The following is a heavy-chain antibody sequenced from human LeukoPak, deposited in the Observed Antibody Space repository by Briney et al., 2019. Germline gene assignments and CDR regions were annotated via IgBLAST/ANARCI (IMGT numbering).Heavy chain of an antibody. V-gene: IGHV4-39*02. D-gene: IGHD3-22*01. CDR2: IYYSGST. CDR3: ARDLGYYDSSGYSDY. Sequence: PSETLSLTCTVSGVSISSSSYYWGWIRQPPGKGLEWLGSIYYSGSTYYNPSLKSRVTISVDTSKNQFSLKLSSVTATDTAVYYCARDLGYYDSSGYSDYWGQGTLVTVSS. CDR1: GVSISSSSYY. J-gene: IGHJ4*02.